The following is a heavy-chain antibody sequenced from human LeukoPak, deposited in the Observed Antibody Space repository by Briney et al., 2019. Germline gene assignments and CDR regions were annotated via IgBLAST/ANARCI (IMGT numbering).Heavy chain of an antibody. V-gene: IGHV1-69*06. J-gene: IGHJ4*02. CDR2: IIPIFGTA. CDR3: ARSKASGYYFLYYFDY. D-gene: IGHD3-22*01. CDR1: GGTFSSYA. Sequence: GASVKVSCKASGGTFSSYAISWVRQAPGQGLEWMGGIIPIFGTANYAQKFQGRVTITADKSTSTAYMELSSLRSEDTAVYYCARSKASGYYFLYYFDYWGQGTLVTVSS.